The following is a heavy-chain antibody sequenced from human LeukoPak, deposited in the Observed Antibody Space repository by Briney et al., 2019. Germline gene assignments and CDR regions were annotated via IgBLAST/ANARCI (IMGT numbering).Heavy chain of an antibody. CDR2: IYYSGST. CDR1: GGSISSYY. D-gene: IGHD2-2*01. J-gene: IGHJ5*02. CDR3: ARGVPAAGVWFDP. V-gene: IGHV4-59*01. Sequence: SETLSLTCTVSGGSISSYYWSWIRQPPGRGLEWIGYIYYSGSTNYNPSLKSRVTISVDTSKNQFSLKLSSVTAADTAVYYCARGVPAAGVWFDPWGQGTLVTVSS.